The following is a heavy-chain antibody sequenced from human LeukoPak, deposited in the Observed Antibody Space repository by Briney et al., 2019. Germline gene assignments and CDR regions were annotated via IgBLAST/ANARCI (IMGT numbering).Heavy chain of an antibody. CDR2: ISGRSGTT. CDR3: AKVGTVYFPLDF. D-gene: IGHD2/OR15-2a*01. CDR1: GFTFTSSA. V-gene: IGHV3-23*01. J-gene: IGHJ4*02. Sequence: GGSLRLSCVASGFTFTSSAMSWVRQAPGKGLEWVSAISGRSGTTYYADSVKGRFTISRDNSKNTLYLQMNSLRAGDTAVYYCAKVGTVYFPLDFWGQGTLVTVSS.